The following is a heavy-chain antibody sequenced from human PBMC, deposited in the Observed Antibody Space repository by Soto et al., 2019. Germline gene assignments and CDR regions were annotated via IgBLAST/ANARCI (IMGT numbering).Heavy chain of an antibody. CDR2: INHSGST. J-gene: IGHJ5*02. CDR3: ARGPWYYDSSGYRSLGWFDP. V-gene: IGHV4-34*01. CDR1: GGSFSGYY. D-gene: IGHD3-22*01. Sequence: QVQLQQWGAGLLKPSETLSLTCAVYGGSFSGYYWSWIRQPPGKGLEWIGEINHSGSTNYNPSLKGRVTISVDTSKNQFSLKLSSVTAADTAVYYCARGPWYYDSSGYRSLGWFDPWGQGTLVTVSS.